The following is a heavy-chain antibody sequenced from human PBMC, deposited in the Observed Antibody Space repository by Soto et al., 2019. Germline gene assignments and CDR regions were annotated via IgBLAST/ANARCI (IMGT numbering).Heavy chain of an antibody. D-gene: IGHD1-26*01. CDR1: SDSISLYY. CDR3: ARDEGGPFNY. CDR2: IYYSGSS. J-gene: IGHJ4*02. Sequence: SETLSLTCTVFSDSISLYYWSLIRQPPGKGLEWIGYIYYSGSSTYNPSLKSRVTMSVDTSKNQFSLNLSSVTAADTAVYYCARDEGGPFNYWGQGTLVTVSS. V-gene: IGHV4-59*12.